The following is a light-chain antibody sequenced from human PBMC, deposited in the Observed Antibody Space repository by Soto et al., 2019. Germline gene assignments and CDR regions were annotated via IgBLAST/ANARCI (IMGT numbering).Light chain of an antibody. J-gene: IGLJ2*01. V-gene: IGLV3-1*01. CDR1: KLGDKY. Sequence: SYELTQPPSVSVSPGQTASITCSGDKLGDKYACWYQQKPGQSPVLVIYQDSKRPSGIPERFSGSNSGNTATLTISGTQSMDEADYYCQSWDSSTHVVFDGGTKLTLL. CDR2: QDS. CDR3: QSWDSSTHVV.